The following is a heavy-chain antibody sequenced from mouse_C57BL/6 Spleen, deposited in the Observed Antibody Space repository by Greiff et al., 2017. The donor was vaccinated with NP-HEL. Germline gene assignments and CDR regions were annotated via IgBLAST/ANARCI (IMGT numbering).Heavy chain of an antibody. CDR2: IYPRSGNT. V-gene: IGHV1-81*01. CDR1: GYTFTSYG. Sequence: VQLQQSGAELARPGASVKLSCKASGYTFTSYGISWVKQRTGQGLEWIGEIYPRSGNTYYNEKFKGKATLTADKSSSTAYMGLRSLTSEDSAVYFCARPIYDGYSPYYFDYWGQGTTLTVSS. J-gene: IGHJ2*01. CDR3: ARPIYDGYSPYYFDY. D-gene: IGHD2-3*01.